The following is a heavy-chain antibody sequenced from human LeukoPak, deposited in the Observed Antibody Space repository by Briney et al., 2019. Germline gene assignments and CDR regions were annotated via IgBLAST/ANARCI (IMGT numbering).Heavy chain of an antibody. CDR2: TYYSGST. CDR1: GGSISSSSYY. V-gene: IGHV4-39*01. D-gene: IGHD2-2*01. Sequence: SETLSLTCTVSGGSISSSSYYWGWIRQPPGKGLEWIGSTYYSGSTYYNPSLKSRVTISVDTSKNQFSLKLSSVTAADTAVYYCARLRAVFCSSTSCYVGLYYFDYWGQGTLVTVSS. CDR3: ARLRAVFCSSTSCYVGLYYFDY. J-gene: IGHJ4*02.